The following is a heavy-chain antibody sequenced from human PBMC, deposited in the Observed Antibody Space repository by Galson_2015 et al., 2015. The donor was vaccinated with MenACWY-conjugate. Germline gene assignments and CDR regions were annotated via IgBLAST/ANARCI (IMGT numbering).Heavy chain of an antibody. CDR2: VAVGSGNT. J-gene: IGHJ2*01. V-gene: IGHV1-58*02. Sequence: SVKVSCKASGFTFISSAMQWVRQARGQRLEWMGWVAVGSGNTNYAQKFQERVAITRDVSTSTAFMELSSLRSEGTAVYYCAAKRSRDWYFDLWGRGTLVTVSS. CDR3: AAKRSRDWYFDL. CDR1: GFTFISSA. D-gene: IGHD2-2*01.